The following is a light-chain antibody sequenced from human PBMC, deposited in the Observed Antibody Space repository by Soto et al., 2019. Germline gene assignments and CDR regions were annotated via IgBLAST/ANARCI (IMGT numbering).Light chain of an antibody. Sequence: EIVLTQSPDTLSLSPGERATLSCRASQSIRSERLAWYQQKPGQAPRLVIFDASNRASGMPERFSGSGSGTDFTLTIARLEPEDFAVYYCQQYNNWLTFGGGTKVEIK. CDR1: QSIRSER. CDR2: DAS. J-gene: IGKJ4*01. CDR3: QQYNNWLT. V-gene: IGKV3D-20*02.